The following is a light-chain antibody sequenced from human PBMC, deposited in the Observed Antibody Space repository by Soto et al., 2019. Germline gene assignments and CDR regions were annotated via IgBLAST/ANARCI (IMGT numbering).Light chain of an antibody. CDR2: KAS. Sequence: DIQMTQSPSTLSASVGDTVTITCRASQSISPWLAWYQQKPGKAPKLLIYKASSLESGVPSRFSGGGSGTEFAVTISSLQPDDFATYYCQQYNSDLGTFGPGTKLEIK. CDR3: QQYNSDLGT. J-gene: IGKJ2*01. V-gene: IGKV1-5*03. CDR1: QSISPW.